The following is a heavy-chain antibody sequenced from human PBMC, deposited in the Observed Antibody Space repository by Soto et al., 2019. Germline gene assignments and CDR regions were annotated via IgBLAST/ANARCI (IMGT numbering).Heavy chain of an antibody. V-gene: IGHV1-69*06. CDR3: AGAPKRYFAY. J-gene: IGHJ4*02. CDR1: GGTFNTFA. Sequence: QVHLVQSGAEVKKPGSSVKVSCKASGGTFNTFAISWVRQAPGQGLEWIGGIIPIFGPANYAQKFQGRVTITADKSTNTPYLEVNTLPSEAAAVYYCAGAPKRYFAYWGQGTLFTFPS. CDR2: IIPIFGPA.